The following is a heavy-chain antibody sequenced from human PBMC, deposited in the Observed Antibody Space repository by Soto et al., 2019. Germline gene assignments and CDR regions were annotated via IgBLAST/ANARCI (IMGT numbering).Heavy chain of an antibody. CDR2: IIPILGIA. V-gene: IGHV1-69*02. D-gene: IGHD6-13*01. CDR3: ARGRGIAAAGPDQNNWFDP. CDR1: GGTFSSYT. J-gene: IGHJ5*02. Sequence: GASVKVSCKASGGTFSSYTIGWVRQAPGQGLEWMGRIIPILGIANYAQKFQGRVTITADKSTSTAYMELSSLRSEDMAVYYCARGRGIAAAGPDQNNWFDPWGQGTLVTVSS.